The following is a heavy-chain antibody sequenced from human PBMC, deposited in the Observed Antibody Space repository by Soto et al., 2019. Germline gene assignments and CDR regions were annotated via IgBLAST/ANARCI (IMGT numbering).Heavy chain of an antibody. Sequence: EVLLVESGGGLVKPGGSLRLSCVASGFSFSTSIMHWVRQAPGKGLEWIATISSTSTNIYYAGSVKGRFSISRDNPKNSLFLQMNSLRAEDTAVYYCARGIASTSLVSFDVWGQGTMVTVS. D-gene: IGHD1-1*01. CDR3: ARGIASTSLVSFDV. CDR2: ISSTSTNI. V-gene: IGHV3-21*02. J-gene: IGHJ3*01. CDR1: GFSFSTSI.